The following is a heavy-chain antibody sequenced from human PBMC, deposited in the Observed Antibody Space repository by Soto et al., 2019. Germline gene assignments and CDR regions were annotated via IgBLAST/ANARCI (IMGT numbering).Heavy chain of an antibody. D-gene: IGHD3-22*01. V-gene: IGHV1-69*01. J-gene: IGHJ3*02. CDR1: GGTFSSYA. CDR2: IIPIFGTA. Sequence: QVQLVQSGAEVKKPGSSVKVSCKASGGTFSSYAISWVRQAPGQGLEWMGGIIPIFGTANYAQKFQGRVTITADESTSTAYMELSSLRSEDTAVYYCARDRGDYYDSSGYYYYAFDIWGQGTMVTVSS. CDR3: ARDRGDYYDSSGYYYYAFDI.